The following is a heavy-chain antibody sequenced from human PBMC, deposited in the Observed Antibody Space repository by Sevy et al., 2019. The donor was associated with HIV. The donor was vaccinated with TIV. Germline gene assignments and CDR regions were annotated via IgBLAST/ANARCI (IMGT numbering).Heavy chain of an antibody. CDR3: AKGRGSSGYYYFDY. CDR1: GFTFSSYA. Sequence: GGSLRLSCAASGFTFSSYAMSWVRQAPGKGLEWVSAISGSGGDTYYEDSVKGRFTISRDNSKNTLYLQMNSLRAEDTAVYYCAKGRGSSGYYYFDYWGQGTLVTVSS. V-gene: IGHV3-23*01. D-gene: IGHD6-19*01. CDR2: ISGSGGDT. J-gene: IGHJ4*02.